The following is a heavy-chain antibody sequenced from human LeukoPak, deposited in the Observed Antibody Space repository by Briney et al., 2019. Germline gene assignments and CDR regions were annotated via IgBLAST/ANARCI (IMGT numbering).Heavy chain of an antibody. CDR1: GASFSGYY. Sequence: SETLSLTCAVYGASFSGYYWSWIRQPPGKGLEWIGEVNHSGSTSYTPSLKSRVTISVDKSKNQFSLKLRSVTAADTAVYYCARPLSLGYCSGGSCYGRGAWFDRWGQGTLVTVSS. CDR2: VNHSGST. V-gene: IGHV4-34*01. CDR3: ARPLSLGYCSGGSCYGRGAWFDR. J-gene: IGHJ5*02. D-gene: IGHD2-15*01.